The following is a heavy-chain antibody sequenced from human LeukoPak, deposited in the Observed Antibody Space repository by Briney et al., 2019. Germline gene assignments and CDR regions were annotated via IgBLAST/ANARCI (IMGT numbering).Heavy chain of an antibody. D-gene: IGHD2-2*03. CDR2: ISGSGGST. CDR3: AREGGEIRLDIVVVPAATPSNWFDP. Sequence: HAGGSLRLSCVASGFTFSSYAMSWVRQAPGKGLEWVSVISGSGGSTYYADSVKGRFTISRDNSQNTLYLQMNSLRAEDTAVYYCAREGGEIRLDIVVVPAATPSNWFDPWGQGTLVTVSS. J-gene: IGHJ5*02. CDR1: GFTFSSYA. V-gene: IGHV3-23*01.